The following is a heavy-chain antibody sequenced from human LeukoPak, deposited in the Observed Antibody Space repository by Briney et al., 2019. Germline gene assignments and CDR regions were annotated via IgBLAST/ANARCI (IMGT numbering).Heavy chain of an antibody. CDR3: ARYSSSSGYFDY. J-gene: IGHJ4*02. V-gene: IGHV4-59*01. D-gene: IGHD6-6*01. Sequence: KPSETLSLTCTVSGGSISSYYWSWIRQPPGKGLEWIGYIYYSGSTNYNPSLKSRVTISVDTSKNQFSLKLSSVTAADTAVYYCARYSSSSGYFDYWGQGTLVTVSS. CDR2: IYYSGST. CDR1: GGSISSYY.